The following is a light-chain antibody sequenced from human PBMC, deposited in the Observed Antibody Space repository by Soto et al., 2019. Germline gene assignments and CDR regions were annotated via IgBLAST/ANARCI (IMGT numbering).Light chain of an antibody. Sequence: DIVLTQSPGTLSLSPGERATLSCRASQSVSSNHLAWYQQKPGLAPRLIIYDASTRATGIPDRFSGSGSGTDFTLTISRLEPEDFAVYYCQQSGSSPITFGQGTRLEIK. CDR1: QSVSSNH. CDR3: QQSGSSPIT. CDR2: DAS. J-gene: IGKJ5*01. V-gene: IGKV3D-20*01.